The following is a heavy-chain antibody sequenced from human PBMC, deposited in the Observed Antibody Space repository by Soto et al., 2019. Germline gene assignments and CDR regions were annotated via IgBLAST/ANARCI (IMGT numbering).Heavy chain of an antibody. CDR2: IDPGDSDT. V-gene: IGHV5-51*01. J-gene: IGHJ6*02. D-gene: IGHD3-10*01. CDR3: ARHAGLQLYYYYGMDV. Sequence: PGESLKSSGKSSGYRFTNYCLAGVRQMPGKGLEWMGIIDPGDSDTRYSPSFQGQVTISADKSISTAYLQWSSLRASDTAMYYCARHAGLQLYYYYGMDVWGQATPVTVSS. CDR1: GYRFTNYC.